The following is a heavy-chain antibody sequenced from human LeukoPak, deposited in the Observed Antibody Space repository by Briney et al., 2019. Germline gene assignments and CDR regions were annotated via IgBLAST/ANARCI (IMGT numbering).Heavy chain of an antibody. V-gene: IGHV5-51*01. Sequence: GESLKISFKGSGYRFTSYWIGWVRPMPGKGLEWMGIIYPGDSDTRYSPSFQGQVTISADKSISTAYLQWSSLKASDTAMYYCARQKGLLWFGELSENNWFDPWGQGTLVTVSS. CDR3: ARQKGLLWFGELSENNWFDP. CDR2: IYPGDSDT. D-gene: IGHD3-10*01. CDR1: GYRFTSYW. J-gene: IGHJ5*02.